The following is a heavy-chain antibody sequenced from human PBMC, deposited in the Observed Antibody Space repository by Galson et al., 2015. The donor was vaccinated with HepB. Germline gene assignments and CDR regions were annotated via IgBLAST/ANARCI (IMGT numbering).Heavy chain of an antibody. CDR3: ARAGGYCSGGSCSVALFDY. CDR2: IWYDGSNK. V-gene: IGHV3-33*01. CDR1: GFTFSSYG. J-gene: IGHJ4*02. D-gene: IGHD2-15*01. Sequence: SLRLSCAASGFTFSSYGMHWVRQAPGKGLEWVAVIWYDGSNKYYADSVKGRFTISRDNSKNTLYLQMNSLRAEDTAVYYCARAGGYCSGGSCSVALFDYWGQGTLVTVSS.